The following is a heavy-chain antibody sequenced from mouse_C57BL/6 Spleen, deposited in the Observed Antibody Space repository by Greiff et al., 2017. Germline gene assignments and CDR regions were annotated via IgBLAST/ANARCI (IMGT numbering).Heavy chain of an antibody. CDR2: IYPGDGDT. J-gene: IGHJ4*01. CDR3: AREGLYYYAMDY. Sequence: VQLVESGPELVKPGASVKISCKASGYAFSSSWMNWVKQRPGKGLEWIGRIYPGDGDTNYNGKFKGKATLTADKSSSTAYMQLSSLTSEDSAVYFCAREGLYYYAMDYWGQGTSVTVSS. V-gene: IGHV1-82*01. CDR1: GYAFSSSW. D-gene: IGHD2-3*01.